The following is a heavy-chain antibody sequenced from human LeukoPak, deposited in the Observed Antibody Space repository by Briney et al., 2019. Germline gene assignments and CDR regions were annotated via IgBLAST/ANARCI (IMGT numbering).Heavy chain of an antibody. J-gene: IGHJ4*02. V-gene: IGHV4-34*01. CDR2: INHSGSI. CDR3: ARAHDILTGYYYFDY. CDR1: GGSISSYY. Sequence: SETLSLTCTVSGGSISSYYWSWIRQPPGKGLEWIGEINHSGSINYNPSLKSRVTISVDTSKNQFSLKLSSVTAADTAVYYCARAHDILTGYYYFDYWGQGTLVTVSS. D-gene: IGHD3-9*01.